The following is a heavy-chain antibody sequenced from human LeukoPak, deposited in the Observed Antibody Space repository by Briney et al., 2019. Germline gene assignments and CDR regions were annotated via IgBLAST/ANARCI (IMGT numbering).Heavy chain of an antibody. CDR3: ARVKAGTFDS. CDR1: GDSVSSNSAG. J-gene: IGHJ4*02. V-gene: IGHV6-1*01. CDR2: TYYRSKWYN. Sequence: SPTLSLTFAISGDSVSSNSAGWSWIRQSPSRGLEWLGRTYYRSKWYNDYAVSVKSRITINPDTSKNQFSLQLNSVTPEDTAVYYCARVKAGTFDSWGQGTLVTVSS. D-gene: IGHD1-1*01.